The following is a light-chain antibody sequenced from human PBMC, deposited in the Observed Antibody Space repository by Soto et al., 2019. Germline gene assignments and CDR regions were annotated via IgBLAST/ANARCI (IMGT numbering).Light chain of an antibody. V-gene: IGKV3-20*01. J-gene: IGKJ1*01. CDR3: QQYGSSPRGT. Sequence: EIVLTQSPGTLSLSPGERATLSCRASQSVSSSYLAWYQQXXXXAPRLLIYGASSRATGIPDRFSGSGSGTDFTLTISRLEPEDFAVYYCQQYGSSPRGTFGQGTKVEIK. CDR1: QSVSSSY. CDR2: GAS.